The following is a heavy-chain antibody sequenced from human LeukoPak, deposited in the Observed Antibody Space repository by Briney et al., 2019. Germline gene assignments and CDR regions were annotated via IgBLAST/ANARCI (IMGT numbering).Heavy chain of an antibody. D-gene: IGHD5/OR15-5a*01. Sequence: ASVKVSCKASGYTFIGSYMHWVRQAPGQGLEWMGWINPNSGDTNYAQKFQGRVTMTRDTSISTAYMELSRLRSDDTAVYYCARSTIFAFDIWGQGTMVTVSS. J-gene: IGHJ3*02. CDR2: INPNSGDT. CDR3: ARSTIFAFDI. V-gene: IGHV1-2*02. CDR1: GYTFIGSY.